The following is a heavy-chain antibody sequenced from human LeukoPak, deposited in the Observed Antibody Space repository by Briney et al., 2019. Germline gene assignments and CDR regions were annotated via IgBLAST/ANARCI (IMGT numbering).Heavy chain of an antibody. CDR2: INAYNGNT. V-gene: IGHV1-18*01. Sequence: ASVKVSCKTSSYTFANYGITWVRQAPGQGLEWMGWINAYNGNTNYAQKVQGRVTLTTDTFTSTAYMELRSLRSDDTAVYYCARAQWYNDYWGQGTLVTVSS. CDR3: ARAQWYNDY. D-gene: IGHD1-1*01. CDR1: SYTFANYG. J-gene: IGHJ4*02.